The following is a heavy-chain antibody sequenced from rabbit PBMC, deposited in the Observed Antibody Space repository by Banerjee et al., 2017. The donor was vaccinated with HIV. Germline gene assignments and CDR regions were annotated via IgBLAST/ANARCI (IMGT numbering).Heavy chain of an antibody. CDR2: IDTGRSTI. CDR3: AREDYAGYAGYGYYFNL. Sequence: QQQLEESGGGLVQPEGSLTLSCKASGFDFSSYYMSWVRQAPGKGLEWIGCIDTGRSTIVYASWAKGRFTISKASSTTLTLQMTSLTAADTATYFCAREDYAGYAGYGYYFNLWGPGTLVTVS. CDR1: GFDFSSYYM. J-gene: IGHJ4*01. V-gene: IGHV1S45*01. D-gene: IGHD7-1*01.